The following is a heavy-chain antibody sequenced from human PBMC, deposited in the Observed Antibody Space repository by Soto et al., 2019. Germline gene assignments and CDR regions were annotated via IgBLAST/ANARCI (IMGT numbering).Heavy chain of an antibody. J-gene: IGHJ6*02. CDR1: GGTFSSYA. D-gene: IGHD1-26*01. CDR3: ARDMEWELQTYYYYGMDV. Sequence: SVKVSCKASGGTFSSYAISWVRQAPGQALEWMGGIIPIFGTANYAQKFQGRVTITADESTSTAYMELSSLRSEDTAVYYCARDMEWELQTYYYYGMDVWGQGTTVTVSS. V-gene: IGHV1-69*13. CDR2: IIPIFGTA.